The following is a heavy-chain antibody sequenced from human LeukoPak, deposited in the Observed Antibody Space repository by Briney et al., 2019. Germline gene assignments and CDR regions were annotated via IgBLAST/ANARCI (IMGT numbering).Heavy chain of an antibody. Sequence: GGSLRLSCAASGFTFSSYSMNWVRQAPGKGLEWVSSISSSSSYIYYADSVKGRFTISRDNAKNSLYLQMNSLRAEDTAVYYCARGGGAAAFNWFDPWGQGTPVTVSS. D-gene: IGHD6-13*01. CDR2: ISSSSSYI. V-gene: IGHV3-21*01. CDR3: ARGGGAAAFNWFDP. CDR1: GFTFSSYS. J-gene: IGHJ5*02.